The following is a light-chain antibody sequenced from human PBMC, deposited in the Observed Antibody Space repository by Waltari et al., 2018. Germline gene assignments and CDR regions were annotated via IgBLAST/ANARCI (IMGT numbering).Light chain of an antibody. CDR2: QDT. V-gene: IGLV3-1*01. Sequence: SYELTQPTSVSVAPGQTASITCSGDKLGDQYACWYQQKPGQSPVLVIPQDTKRPAGIPERVCGSNSGNTATLTISGTQAIDEADYYCQAWDSSYARVFGGGTKLTVL. CDR1: KLGDQY. J-gene: IGLJ2*01. CDR3: QAWDSSYARV.